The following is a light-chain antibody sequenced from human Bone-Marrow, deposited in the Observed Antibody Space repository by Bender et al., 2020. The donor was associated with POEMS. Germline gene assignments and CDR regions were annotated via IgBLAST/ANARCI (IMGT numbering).Light chain of an antibody. Sequence: QSALTQPASVSGSPGQSITISCTGTSSDVGGYDYVSWYQQYPGKAPKLMIYDVNNRPSGVSTRFSGSKSGNTASLTISGLQSEDEALYYCSSYAISNTLFGGGTKLTVL. J-gene: IGLJ2*01. CDR1: SSDVGGYDY. CDR2: DVN. CDR3: SSYAISNTL. V-gene: IGLV2-14*01.